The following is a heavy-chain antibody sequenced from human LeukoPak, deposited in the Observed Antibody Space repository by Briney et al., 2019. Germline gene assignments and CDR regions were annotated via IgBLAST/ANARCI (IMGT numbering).Heavy chain of an antibody. CDR2: INPSGGST. CDR1: GGTFSSYA. CDR3: ARVELWFGELSD. V-gene: IGHV1-46*01. D-gene: IGHD3-10*01. Sequence: ASVKVSCKASGGTFSSYAISWVRQAPGQGLEWMGIINPSGGSTSYAQKFQGRVTMTRDMSTSTVYMELSSLRSEDTAVYYCARVELWFGELSDWGQGTLVTVSS. J-gene: IGHJ4*02.